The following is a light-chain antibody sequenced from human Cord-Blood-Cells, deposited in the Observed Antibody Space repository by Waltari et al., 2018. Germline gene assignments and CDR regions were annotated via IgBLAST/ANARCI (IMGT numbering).Light chain of an antibody. CDR1: SRAGGGFNH. CDR2: DVS. CDR3: SSYTSSSTWV. J-gene: IGLJ3*02. V-gene: IGLV2-14*01. Sequence: QSALPQPASVSGSPGQSITISCSGTSRAGGGFNHFSRYQQPPGKAPKPRIYDVSNRPSGVSNRFSGSKSGNTASLTISGLQAEYEADYYCSSYTSSSTWVFGGGTKLTVL.